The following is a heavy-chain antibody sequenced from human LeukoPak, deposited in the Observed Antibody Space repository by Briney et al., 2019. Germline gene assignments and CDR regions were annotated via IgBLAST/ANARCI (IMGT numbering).Heavy chain of an antibody. V-gene: IGHV3-9*01. CDR3: AKDSSAAGTSVDY. CDR2: ISWNSGSI. J-gene: IGHJ4*02. CDR1: GFTFDDYA. D-gene: IGHD6-13*01. Sequence: PGGSLRLSCAASGFTFDDYAMHWVRQAPGKGLEWVSGISWNSGSIGYADSVKGRFTISRDNAQNSLYLQMNSLRAEDTALYHCAKDSSAAGTSVDYWGQGTLVTVSS.